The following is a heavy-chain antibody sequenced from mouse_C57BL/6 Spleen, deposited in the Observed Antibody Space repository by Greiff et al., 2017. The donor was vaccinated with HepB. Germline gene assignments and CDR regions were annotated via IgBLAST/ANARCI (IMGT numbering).Heavy chain of an antibody. D-gene: IGHD1-1*01. CDR1: GFTFSSYG. CDR2: ISSGGSYT. Sequence: EVKLMESGGDLVKPGGSLKLSCAASGFTFSSYGMSWVRQTPDKRLEWVATISSGGSYTYYPDSVKGRFTISRDNAKHTLYLQMSSLKSEDTAMYYCARHETTPFDYWGQGTTLTVSS. CDR3: ARHETTPFDY. J-gene: IGHJ2*01. V-gene: IGHV5-6*01.